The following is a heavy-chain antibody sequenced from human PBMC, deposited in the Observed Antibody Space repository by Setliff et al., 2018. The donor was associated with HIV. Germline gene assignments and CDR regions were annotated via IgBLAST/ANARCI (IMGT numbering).Heavy chain of an antibody. V-gene: IGHV1-2*02. CDR2: ISPYDLSE. J-gene: IGHJ4*02. CDR3: ARKPTGSPSDY. CDR1: GYTFTGYF. D-gene: IGHD2-2*01. Sequence: GASVKVSCKASGYTFTGYFIHWVRQAPGQGLEWMGWISPYDLSERISQRFRGRVTMTRDTSINAAYLDLSGLTSDDTALYYCARKPTGSPSDYWGQGTLVTVSS.